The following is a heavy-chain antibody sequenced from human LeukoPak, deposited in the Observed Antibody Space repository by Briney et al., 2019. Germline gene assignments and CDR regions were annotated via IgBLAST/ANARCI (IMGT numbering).Heavy chain of an antibody. J-gene: IGHJ4*02. CDR3: AKLAKYFYGSETYYFFEH. V-gene: IGHV3-7*01. CDR2: IKQDGAEK. CDR1: GFSFTTYW. Sequence: GGSLRLSCAASGFSFTTYWMGWVRQAPGKGLEWVANIKQDGAEKYYVDSVMGRFTISRDNAKNSLYLQMNSLRVEDTAMYYCAKLAKYFYGSETYYFFEHWGQGTPVTASS. D-gene: IGHD3-10*01.